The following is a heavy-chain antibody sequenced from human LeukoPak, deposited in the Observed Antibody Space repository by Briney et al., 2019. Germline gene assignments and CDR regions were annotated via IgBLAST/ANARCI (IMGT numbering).Heavy chain of an antibody. J-gene: IGHJ6*02. CDR3: ARCYRYSRTNYYYYGMDV. D-gene: IGHD2-2*01. V-gene: IGHV4-61*08. CDR1: GGSISSGGYY. CDR2: IYYSGST. Sequence: PSETLSLTCTVSGGSISSGGYYWSWIRQHPGKGLEWIGYIYYSGSTNYNPSLKSRVTISVDTSKNQFSLKLSSVTAADTAVYYCARCYRYSRTNYYYYGMDVWGQGTTVTVSS.